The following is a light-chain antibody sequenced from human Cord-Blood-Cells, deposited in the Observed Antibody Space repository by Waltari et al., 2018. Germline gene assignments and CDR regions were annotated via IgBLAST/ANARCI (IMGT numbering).Light chain of an antibody. CDR3: QQSYSTPRT. CDR1: QSISSY. V-gene: IGKV1-39*01. CDR2: ASS. Sequence: DIQLTQSPSSLSASVGARVTLTCRTSQSISSYLNLYQQKPGKAPKLLIYASSSLQSGVPSRFSGSGSGTDFTLTISSLQPEDFATYYCQQSYSTPRTFGQGTKVEIK. J-gene: IGKJ1*01.